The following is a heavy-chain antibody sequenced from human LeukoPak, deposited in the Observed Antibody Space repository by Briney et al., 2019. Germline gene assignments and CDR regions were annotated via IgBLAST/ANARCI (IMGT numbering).Heavy chain of an antibody. CDR3: ARLGPYDDSSGYYVPSAFDI. Sequence: PSETLSLTCTVSGGSISSYYWSWIRQPPGKGLEWIGYIYYSGSTNYNPSLKSRVTISVDTSKNQFSLKLSSVIAADTAVYYCARLGPYDDSSGYYVPSAFDIWGQGTMVTVSS. CDR2: IYYSGST. V-gene: IGHV4-59*08. CDR1: GGSISSYY. D-gene: IGHD3-22*01. J-gene: IGHJ3*02.